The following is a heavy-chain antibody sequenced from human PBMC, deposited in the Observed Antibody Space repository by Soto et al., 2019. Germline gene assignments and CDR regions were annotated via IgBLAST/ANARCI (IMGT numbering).Heavy chain of an antibody. CDR1: GFIFKMYW. CDR2: IYNDGTYS. J-gene: IGHJ4*02. CDR3: TRGPRPISTGTGAY. Sequence: GGSLGLSCAASGFIFKMYWMHWVRQSPGKGLVWISRIYNDGTYSDYADSVRGRFTISRGNVNDTLYLQMNNLRAEDSGLYYCTRGPRPISTGTGAYWGQGTQVTVSS. D-gene: IGHD3-10*01. V-gene: IGHV3-74*01.